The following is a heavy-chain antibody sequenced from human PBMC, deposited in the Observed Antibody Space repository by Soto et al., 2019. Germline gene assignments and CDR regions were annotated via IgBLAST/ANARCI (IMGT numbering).Heavy chain of an antibody. D-gene: IGHD3-10*01. CDR3: ARELNVLLDPYFDY. CDR2: IYTSGST. V-gene: IGHV4-4*07. CDR1: GGSISSYY. Sequence: PSETLSLTCTVSGGSISSYYWSWIRQPAGKGLEWIGRIYTSGSTNYNPSLKSRVTMSVDTSKNQFSLKLSSVTAADTAVYYCARELNVLLDPYFDYWGQGTLVTAPQ. J-gene: IGHJ4*02.